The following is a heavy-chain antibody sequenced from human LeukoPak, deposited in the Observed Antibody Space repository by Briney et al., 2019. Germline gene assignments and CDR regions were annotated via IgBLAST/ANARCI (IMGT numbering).Heavy chain of an antibody. CDR3: ARNDFWSGYTFDY. CDR2: INHSGST. CDR1: GGSISSSSYY. D-gene: IGHD3-3*01. Sequence: PSETLSLTCTVSGGSISSSSYYWGWIRQPPGKGLEWIGEINHSGSTNYNPSLKSRVTISVDTSKNQFSLKLSSVTAADTAVYYCARNDFWSGYTFDYWGQGTLVTVSS. J-gene: IGHJ4*02. V-gene: IGHV4-39*07.